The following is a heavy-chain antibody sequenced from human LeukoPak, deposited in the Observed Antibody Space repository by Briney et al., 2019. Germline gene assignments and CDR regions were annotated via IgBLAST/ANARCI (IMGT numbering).Heavy chain of an antibody. CDR2: IRYDGSNK. CDR3: AVLHVDIVGHLDY. Sequence: QTGGSLRLSCAASRFTFSSYGMHWVRQAPGKGLEWVAFIRYDGSNKYYADSVKGRFTISRDNSKNTLYLQMNSLRAEDTAVYYCAVLHVDIVGHLDYWGQGTLVTVSS. CDR1: RFTFSSYG. J-gene: IGHJ4*02. D-gene: IGHD5-12*01. V-gene: IGHV3-30*02.